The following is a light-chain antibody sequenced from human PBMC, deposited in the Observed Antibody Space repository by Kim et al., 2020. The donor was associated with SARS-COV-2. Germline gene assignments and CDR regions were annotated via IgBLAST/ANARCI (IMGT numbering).Light chain of an antibody. CDR3: QSFDSRSVM. V-gene: IGLV1-40*01. CDR1: SSNIGAGFD. J-gene: IGLJ3*02. CDR2: GNN. Sequence: PGQRGTIACTGSSSNIGAGFDVRWYQQLPGTAPTLLIYGNNNRPSGVPDRFSGSKSGTSASLAITGLQAEDEADYYCQSFDSRSVMFGGGTQVTVL.